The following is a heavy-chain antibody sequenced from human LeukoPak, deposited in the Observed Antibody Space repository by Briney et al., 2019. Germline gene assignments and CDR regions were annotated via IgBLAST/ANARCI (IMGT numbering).Heavy chain of an antibody. CDR3: ARVLRYSSGRYLND. V-gene: IGHV4-59*01. Sequence: PSETLSLTCTVSGGSISSYYWSWIRQPPGKGLEWIGYIYYSGSTNYNPSLKSRVTISVDTSKNQFSLKLSSVTAADTAVYYCARVLRYSSGRYLNDWGQGTLVTVSS. CDR2: IYYSGST. CDR1: GGSISSYY. J-gene: IGHJ4*02. D-gene: IGHD6-19*01.